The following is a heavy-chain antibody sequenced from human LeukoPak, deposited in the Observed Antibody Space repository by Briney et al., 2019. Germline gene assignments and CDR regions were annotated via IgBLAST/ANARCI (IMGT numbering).Heavy chain of an antibody. V-gene: IGHV1-2*06. CDR2: INPNSGGT. CDR3: ARDLHDSSAY. J-gene: IGHJ4*02. Sequence: ASVKVSCKASGYTFTGYYIHWVRQAPGQGLEWMGRINPNSGGTNYAQKFQGRVTMTRDTSISTAYTELNRLRSDDTAVYYCARDLHDSSAYWGQGTLVTVSS. D-gene: IGHD3-22*01. CDR1: GYTFTGYY.